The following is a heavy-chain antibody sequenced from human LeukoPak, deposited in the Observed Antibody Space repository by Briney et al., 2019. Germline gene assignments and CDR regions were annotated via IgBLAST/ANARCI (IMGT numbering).Heavy chain of an antibody. CDR2: IYSSGNT. CDR1: GGSISSYF. Sequence: SETLSLTCTVSGGSISSYFWSWIRQPAGKGLEWIGRIYSSGNTNYTPPLKSRVTMSVDTSKNQFSLKLSSVTAADTAVYYCARGAASPAAIPFDFWGQGTMVTVSS. D-gene: IGHD2-2*02. J-gene: IGHJ3*01. CDR3: ARGAASPAAIPFDF. V-gene: IGHV4-4*07.